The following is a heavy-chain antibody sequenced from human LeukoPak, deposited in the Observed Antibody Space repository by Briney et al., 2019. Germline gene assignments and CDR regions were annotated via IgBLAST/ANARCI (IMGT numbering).Heavy chain of an antibody. J-gene: IGHJ4*02. V-gene: IGHV1-2*02. CDR1: GYTFTGYY. CDR2: INPNSGGA. D-gene: IGHD3-16*02. CDR3: ARGVITFGGVIVSDFDY. Sequence: ASVKVSCKASGYTFTGYYMHWVRQAPGQGLEWMGWINPNSGGANYAQKLQGRVTVTTDTSTSTAYMELRSLRSDDTAVYYCARGVITFGGVIVSDFDYWGQGTLVTVSS.